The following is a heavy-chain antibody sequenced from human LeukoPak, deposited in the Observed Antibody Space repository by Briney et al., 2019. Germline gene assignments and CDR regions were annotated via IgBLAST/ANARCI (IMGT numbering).Heavy chain of an antibody. V-gene: IGHV3-30*02. J-gene: IGHJ6*03. CDR1: GFTFSSYG. CDR3: ARDMTTLSKDYYYYYYMDV. Sequence: PGGSLRLSCAASGFTFSSYGMHWVRQAPGKGLEWVAFIRYDGSNKYYADSVKGRFTISRDNAKSSLYLQMNSLRAEDTALYYCARDMTTLSKDYYYYYYMDVWGKGTTVTVSS. CDR2: IRYDGSNK. D-gene: IGHD2/OR15-2a*01.